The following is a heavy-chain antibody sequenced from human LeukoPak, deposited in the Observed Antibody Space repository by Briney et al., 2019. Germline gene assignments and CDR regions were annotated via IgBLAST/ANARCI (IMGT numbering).Heavy chain of an antibody. CDR3: ASSGYSYGYMQGYYFDY. D-gene: IGHD5-18*01. CDR2: ISSRSSYI. Sequence: GGSLRLSCTVSGFTVSSNSMSWVRQAPGKGLEWVSSISSRSSYIYYADSVKGRFTISRDDAKNSLYLQMNSLRAEDTAVYYCASSGYSYGYMQGYYFDYWGQGTLVTVSS. V-gene: IGHV3-21*01. CDR1: GFTVSSNS. J-gene: IGHJ4*02.